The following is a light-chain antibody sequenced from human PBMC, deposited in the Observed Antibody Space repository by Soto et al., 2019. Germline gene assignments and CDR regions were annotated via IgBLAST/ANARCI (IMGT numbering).Light chain of an antibody. CDR2: AAS. CDR1: QGIRDD. V-gene: IGKV1-6*01. J-gene: IGKJ1*01. Sequence: MTQSPSPLSASTRYGVNLTFRASQGIRDDLGWFQQKPGKAPKSLIYAASNLHSGVPSRFSGSGSGRDFTPTISGLQPDDFATYYCLQDFRYPWTFGQGTKVDIK. CDR3: LQDFRYPWT.